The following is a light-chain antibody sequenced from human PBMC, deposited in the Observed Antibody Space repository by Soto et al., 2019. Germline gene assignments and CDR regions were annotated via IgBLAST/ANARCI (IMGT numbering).Light chain of an antibody. V-gene: IGLV3-21*04. CDR3: QLWDSSTDHHVV. Sequence: SYVLTQPPSVSVAPGKTATITCGGDKIGTYPVHWYQQRPGQAPVLVIYYDSDRPSGTPERFSGSNSGNTATLTISRVEVGDEADYYCQLWDSSTDHHVVFGGGTKLTVL. CDR2: YDS. CDR1: KIGTYP. J-gene: IGLJ2*01.